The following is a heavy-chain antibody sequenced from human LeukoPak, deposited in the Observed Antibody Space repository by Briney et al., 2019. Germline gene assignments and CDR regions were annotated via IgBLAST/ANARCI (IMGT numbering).Heavy chain of an antibody. CDR1: GYTFTSYG. J-gene: IGHJ6*03. V-gene: IGHV7-4-1*02. CDR3: ASRTAMVTGYYYYYYMDV. Sequence: GASVKVSCKASGYTFTSYGMNWVRQAPGQGLEWMGWINTNTGNPMYAQGFTGRFVFSLDTSVSTAYLQISSLKAEDTAVYYCASRTAMVTGYYYYYYMDVWGKGTTVTVSS. D-gene: IGHD5-18*01. CDR2: INTNTGNP.